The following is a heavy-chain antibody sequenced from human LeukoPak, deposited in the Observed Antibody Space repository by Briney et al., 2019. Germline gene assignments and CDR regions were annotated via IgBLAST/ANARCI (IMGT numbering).Heavy chain of an antibody. Sequence: PSQTLSLTCTVSGDSINSGGYYWSWIRQHPGKGLEWIGYMYYSGITYYNPSLRSRVTISLDTSKNQFSLKLNSVTAADTALYYCARGWYCSRGRCYFLDSWGQGTLVTVSS. CDR3: ARGWYCSRGRCYFLDS. V-gene: IGHV4-31*03. CDR2: MYYSGIT. D-gene: IGHD2-15*01. J-gene: IGHJ4*02. CDR1: GDSINSGGYY.